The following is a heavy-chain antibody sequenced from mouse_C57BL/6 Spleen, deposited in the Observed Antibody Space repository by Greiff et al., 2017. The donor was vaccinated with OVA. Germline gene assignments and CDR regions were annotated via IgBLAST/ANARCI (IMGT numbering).Heavy chain of an antibody. CDR1: GYSITSGYD. D-gene: IGHD2-3*01. CDR3: ARDGLLRERFAY. Sequence: EVQLVESGPGMVKPSPSLSLTCTVTGYSITSGYDWHWIRHFPGNKLEWMGYISYSGSTNYNPSLKSRISITHDTSKNHFFLKLNSVTTEDTATYYCARDGLLRERFAYWGQGTLVTVSA. V-gene: IGHV3-1*01. J-gene: IGHJ3*01. CDR2: ISYSGST.